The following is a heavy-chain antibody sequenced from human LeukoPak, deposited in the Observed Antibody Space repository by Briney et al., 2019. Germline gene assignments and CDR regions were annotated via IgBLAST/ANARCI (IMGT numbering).Heavy chain of an antibody. Sequence: PSETLSLTCTVSGGSISSYYWSWIRQPPGKGLEWIGSIYYSGSTYYNPSLKSRVTISVDTSKNQFSLKLSSVTAADTAVYYCARKSYGGKGRGYYFDYWGQGTLVTVSS. CDR2: IYYSGST. V-gene: IGHV4-39*01. CDR3: ARKSYGGKGRGYYFDY. J-gene: IGHJ4*02. CDR1: GGSISSYY. D-gene: IGHD4-23*01.